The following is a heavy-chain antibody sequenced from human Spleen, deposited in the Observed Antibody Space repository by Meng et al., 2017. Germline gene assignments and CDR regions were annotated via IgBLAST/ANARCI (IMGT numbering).Heavy chain of an antibody. CDR3: AKHCSSSNCSDY. Sequence: GGSLRLSCAASGFMFRSYAMTWVRQAPGRGLEWVSSISGASGSTTYYANSLKGRFTISRDNSKNTLYLQMNSVRAADTDVYYCAKHCSSSNCSDYWGQGTLVTVSS. CDR2: ISGASGSTT. J-gene: IGHJ4*02. V-gene: IGHV3-23*01. CDR1: GFMFRSYA. D-gene: IGHD2-2*01.